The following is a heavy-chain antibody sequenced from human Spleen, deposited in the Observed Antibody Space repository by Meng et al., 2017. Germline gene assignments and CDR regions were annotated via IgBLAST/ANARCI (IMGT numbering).Heavy chain of an antibody. CDR2: ISVYNGNT. CDR1: GYTFSSYG. J-gene: IGHJ4*02. V-gene: IGHV1-18*01. D-gene: IGHD5-18*01. CDR3: ARDLQSYSYGPQIFDY. Sequence: ASVKVSCKASGYTFSSYGISWVRQAPGQGLEWMGWISVYNGNTNYAQKLQGRVTMTTDTSTSTAYMELRSLRSDDTAVYYCARDLQSYSYGPQIFDYWGQGTLVTVSS.